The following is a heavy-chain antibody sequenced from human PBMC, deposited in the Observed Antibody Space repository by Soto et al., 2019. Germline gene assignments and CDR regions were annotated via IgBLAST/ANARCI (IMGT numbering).Heavy chain of an antibody. CDR2: INHSGST. CDR3: ARGCFSKILDY. D-gene: IGHD3-3*02. V-gene: IGHV4-34*01. J-gene: IGHJ4*02. CDR1: GGSFSGYY. Sequence: QVQLQQWGAGLLKPSETLSLTCAVYGGSFSGYYWSWIRQPPGKGLEWIGEINHSGSTNYNPSLKSRVTISVDTSKNQFSLKLSSVTAADTAVYYCARGCFSKILDYWGQGTLVTVSS.